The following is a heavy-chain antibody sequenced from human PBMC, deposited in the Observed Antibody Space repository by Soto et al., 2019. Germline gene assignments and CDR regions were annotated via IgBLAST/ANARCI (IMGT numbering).Heavy chain of an antibody. D-gene: IGHD6-13*01. CDR1: GGSFSGYY. CDR3: ARRPGYSSSRYYYYGMDV. Sequence: PSETLSLTCAVYGGSFSGYYWSWIRQPPGKGLEWIGEINHSGSTNYNPSLKSRVTISVDTSKNQISLKLSSVTAADTAVYYCARRPGYSSSRYYYYGMDVWGQGTTVTVSS. V-gene: IGHV4-34*01. J-gene: IGHJ6*02. CDR2: INHSGST.